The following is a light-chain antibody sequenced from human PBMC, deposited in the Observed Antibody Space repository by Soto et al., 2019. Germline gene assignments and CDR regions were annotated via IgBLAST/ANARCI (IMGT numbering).Light chain of an antibody. V-gene: IGKV1-9*01. Sequence: DIQLTQSPSTLSASLGDRVTITCRASQGISSYLGWYQQKPGKAPKLLIYAASTLQSGVPSRFRGSGSGTDFTLTISSLQPEDFETYYCQQLNNSPSTFGGGTKVDIK. CDR1: QGISSY. J-gene: IGKJ4*01. CDR3: QQLNNSPST. CDR2: AAS.